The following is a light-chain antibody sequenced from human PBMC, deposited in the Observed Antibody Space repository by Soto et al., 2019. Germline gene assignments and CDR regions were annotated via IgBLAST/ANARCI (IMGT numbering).Light chain of an antibody. CDR2: EVS. V-gene: IGLV2-14*01. CDR1: MRDVGAYNL. J-gene: IGLJ1*01. Sequence: QSVLTQPASVSGSAGQSITISCSGTMRDVGAYNLVSWYQQHPGKAPKLMIYEVSNRPSGVSNRFSGSKSGNTASLTISGLQAEDEADYYCSSYTSSSTLYVFGTGTKVTVL. CDR3: SSYTSSSTLYV.